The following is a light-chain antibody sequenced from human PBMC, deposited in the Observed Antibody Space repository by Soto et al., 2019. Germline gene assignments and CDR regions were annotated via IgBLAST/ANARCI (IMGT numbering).Light chain of an antibody. CDR2: EVT. V-gene: IGLV2-14*01. J-gene: IGLJ1*01. CDR1: SNDVGGYNF. CDR3: RSYTSSDTYV. Sequence: QSALTQPASVSGSPGQSITISCTGTSNDVGGYNFVSWYQHHPGKAPKLMIYEVTNRPSGVSSRFSGSQSGNTASLTISGLQAEDEADYYCRSYTSSDTYVFGTGTQLTVL.